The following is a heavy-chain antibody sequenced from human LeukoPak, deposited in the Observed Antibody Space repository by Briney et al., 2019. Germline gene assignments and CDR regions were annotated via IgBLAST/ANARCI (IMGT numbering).Heavy chain of an antibody. CDR2: IYHSGST. V-gene: IGHV4-59*08. Sequence: PSETLSLTCTVSGGSISSYYWSWIRQPPGKGLEWIGYIYHSGSTNYNPSLKSRVTISEDTSKNQCSLKLSSVPAADTAVYYCARHEGYYYGSWTNYAFDPWGQGTLVTVSS. D-gene: IGHD3-10*01. CDR1: GGSISSYY. J-gene: IGHJ5*02. CDR3: ARHEGYYYGSWTNYAFDP.